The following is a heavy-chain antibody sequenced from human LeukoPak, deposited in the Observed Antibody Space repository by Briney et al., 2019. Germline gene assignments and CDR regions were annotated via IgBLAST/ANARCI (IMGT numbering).Heavy chain of an antibody. V-gene: IGHV4-38-2*01. CDR3: ARGPMVRGVPNWFDP. J-gene: IGHJ5*02. Sequence: PSETLSLTCAVSGYSISSGYYWGWIRQPPGKGLEWIGSIYHSGSTYYNPSLKSRVTISVDTSKNQFSLKLSSVTAADTAVYYCARGPMVRGVPNWFDPWGQGTLVTVSS. D-gene: IGHD3-10*01. CDR1: GYSISSGYY. CDR2: IYHSGST.